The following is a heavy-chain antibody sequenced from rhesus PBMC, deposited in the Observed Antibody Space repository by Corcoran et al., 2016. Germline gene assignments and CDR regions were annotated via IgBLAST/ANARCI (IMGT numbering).Heavy chain of an antibody. V-gene: IGHV3-136*01. J-gene: IGHJ4*01. CDR3: TSEFDGYFDY. CDR2: ISFPGKTT. CDR1: GFTFSSYD. Sequence: EVQLVESGGGLVQPGGSRRLSCAASGFTFSSYDMSWVRQAPGKGLEWVSYISFPGKTTSYAASVTGRFTISRDNAKNSLSLQMSSLRAEDTAVYYCTSEFDGYFDYWGQGVLVTVSS.